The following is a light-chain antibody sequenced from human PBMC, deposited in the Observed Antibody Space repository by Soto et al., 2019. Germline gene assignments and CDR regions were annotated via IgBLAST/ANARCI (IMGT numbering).Light chain of an antibody. V-gene: IGKV3-15*01. CDR1: RTVGSN. J-gene: IGKJ1*01. Sequence: EIVMTQSPATLSVSPGERATLSCRASRTVGSNLAWYQQELGQAPRLLIYGASTRATGIPARFSGSGSGTAFTLTISSLRSEDFAIYFCQQYNNWPPDRTFGQGTKVEIK. CDR2: GAS. CDR3: QQYNNWPPDRT.